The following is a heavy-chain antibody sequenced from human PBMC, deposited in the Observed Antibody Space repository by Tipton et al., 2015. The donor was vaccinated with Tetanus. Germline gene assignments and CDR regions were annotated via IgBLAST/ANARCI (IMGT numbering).Heavy chain of an antibody. D-gene: IGHD3-10*01. V-gene: IGHV3-21*04. CDR1: GFTLTTYS. J-gene: IGHJ2*01. CDR3: ARTSGYFRSGAYIDV. CDR2: ITGSGHI. Sequence: SLRLSCAASGFTLTTYSINWFRQAPGKGLEWVSSITGSGHITYADSVKGRFTISRDNAKNSVYLQMDSLRAEDTAVYYCARTSGYFRSGAYIDVWGRGTLVTVSS.